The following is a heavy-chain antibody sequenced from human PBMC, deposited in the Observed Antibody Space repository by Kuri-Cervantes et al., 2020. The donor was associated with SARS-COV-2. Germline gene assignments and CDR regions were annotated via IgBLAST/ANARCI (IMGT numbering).Heavy chain of an antibody. CDR2: INPNSGGT. J-gene: IGHJ1*01. Sequence: ASVKVSCKASGYTFTGNYMHWVRQAPGQGLEWMGWINPNSGGTNYAQKFQGRVTMTRDTSISTAYMELSRLRSDDTAVYYCARDFWSGYTGKDAEYFQHWGQGTLVTVSS. D-gene: IGHD3-3*01. CDR3: ARDFWSGYTGKDAEYFQH. V-gene: IGHV1-2*02. CDR1: GYTFTGNY.